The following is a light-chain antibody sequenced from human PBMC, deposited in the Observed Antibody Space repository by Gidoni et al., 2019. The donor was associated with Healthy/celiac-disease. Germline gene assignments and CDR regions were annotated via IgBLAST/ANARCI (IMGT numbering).Light chain of an antibody. CDR2: DAS. J-gene: IGKJ1*01. V-gene: IGKV3-11*01. Sequence: EIVLTQSPATLSLSPGDRATLSCRASQSVSSYLAWYQQKPGQAPRLLIYDASNRATGIPARFSGSGSGTDFTLTISSLEPEDFAVYYCQQRSNWLWTFXXXTKVEIK. CDR1: QSVSSY. CDR3: QQRSNWLWT.